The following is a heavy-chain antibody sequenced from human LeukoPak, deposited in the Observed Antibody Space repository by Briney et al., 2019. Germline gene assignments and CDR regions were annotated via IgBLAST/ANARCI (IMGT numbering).Heavy chain of an antibody. CDR3: ARSPTSTAVTNNYFDP. D-gene: IGHD4-17*01. J-gene: IGHJ5*02. Sequence: SETLSLTCTVSGGAMSGNYWSWIRQPAGKGLEWIGRIYTTGSTNYHPSLKRRVTMSVDMSKKQFSLKVSSVTAADTAVYYCARSPTSTAVTNNYFDPWGQGTLVTVSS. CDR2: IYTTGST. CDR1: GGAMSGNY. V-gene: IGHV4-4*07.